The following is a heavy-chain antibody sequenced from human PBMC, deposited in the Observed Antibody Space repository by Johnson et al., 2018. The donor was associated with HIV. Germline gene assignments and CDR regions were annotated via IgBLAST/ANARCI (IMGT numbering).Heavy chain of an antibody. V-gene: IGHV3-30*02. CDR2: IRYDGSNK. Sequence: QMQLVESGGGVVQPGGSLRVSCAASGFTFDDYGMSWVRQAPGKGLEWVAFIRYDGSNKYYADSVKGRFTISRDNAKKSQYLQMNSLRAEDTAVYYCARGRRIQLWLLADAFDIWGQGTMVTVSS. D-gene: IGHD5-18*01. CDR3: ARGRRIQLWLLADAFDI. CDR1: GFTFDDYG. J-gene: IGHJ3*02.